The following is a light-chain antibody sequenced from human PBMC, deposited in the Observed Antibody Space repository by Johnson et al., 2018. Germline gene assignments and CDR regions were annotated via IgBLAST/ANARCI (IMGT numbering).Light chain of an antibody. CDR1: SSNIGNNY. V-gene: IGLV1-51*02. Sequence: QSVLTQPPSVSAAPGQKVTISCSGSSSNIGNNYVSWYQQLPGTAPKLLIYENTKRPSGIPDRLSGSKSGTSATLGITGLQTGDEADYYCGTWDGSLRACNGFGTGTKVTVL. CDR3: GTWDGSLRACNG. J-gene: IGLJ1*01. CDR2: ENT.